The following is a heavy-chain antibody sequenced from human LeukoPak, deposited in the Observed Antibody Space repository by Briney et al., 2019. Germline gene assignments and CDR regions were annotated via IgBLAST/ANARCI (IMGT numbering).Heavy chain of an antibody. CDR1: GDSLSNYA. J-gene: IGHJ6*03. D-gene: IGHD3-16*01. CDR2: IIPIFDTA. CDR3: ARQGGVRQDYYMDV. V-gene: IGHV1-69*06. Sequence: ASVKVSCKASGDSLSNYAISWVRQAPGQGLEWMGRIIPIFDTASYAESFQGRATTTADIPSNTAYMELSSLTSEDTAVYFCARQGGVRQDYYMDVWGNGTTVTVSS.